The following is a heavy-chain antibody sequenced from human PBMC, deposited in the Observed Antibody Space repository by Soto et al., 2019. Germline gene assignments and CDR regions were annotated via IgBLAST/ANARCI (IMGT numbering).Heavy chain of an antibody. Sequence: SETLSLTCTVSGGSMSSYYWSWIRQPPGKGLEWIGYIYYSGSTNYNPSLKSRVTMSVDTPKNQFSLKLSSVTAADTAVYYCARRGYGPGFPYYYGMDVWGQGTTVTV. D-gene: IGHD3-10*01. CDR3: ARRGYGPGFPYYYGMDV. V-gene: IGHV4-59*01. CDR2: IYYSGST. J-gene: IGHJ6*02. CDR1: GGSMSSYY.